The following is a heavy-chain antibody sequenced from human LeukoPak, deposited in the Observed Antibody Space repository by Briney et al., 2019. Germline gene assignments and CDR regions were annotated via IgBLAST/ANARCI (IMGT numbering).Heavy chain of an antibody. CDR3: AKEVRPTLDYYYYYMDV. Sequence: SETLSLTCGVSGYSISSSYSWGWIRQPPGKGLEWIGSISHSGSTYYNPSLKSRVSMSVDTSKNQFSLTLTSLTAADTAVYYCAKEVRPTLDYYYYYMDVWGKGTTVTVSS. D-gene: IGHD3-10*01. V-gene: IGHV4-38-2*02. CDR2: ISHSGST. CDR1: GYSISSSYS. J-gene: IGHJ6*03.